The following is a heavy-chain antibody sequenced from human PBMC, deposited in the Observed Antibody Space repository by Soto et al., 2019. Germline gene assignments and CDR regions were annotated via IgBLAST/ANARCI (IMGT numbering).Heavy chain of an antibody. Sequence: EVQLVESGGGLVQPGGSLRLSCAASGFTFNAYWMTWVRQAPGKGLEWVANINRDGTEKNYVDSVKGRFTVSRDNAKNSLHLQMYSLRAEDTAVYYCVRDRTEYGSYGSSYYDVFDIWGHGTKVTVSS. CDR2: INRDGTEK. V-gene: IGHV3-7*05. CDR1: GFTFNAYW. J-gene: IGHJ3*02. CDR3: VRDRTEYGSYGSSYYDVFDI. D-gene: IGHD6-6*01.